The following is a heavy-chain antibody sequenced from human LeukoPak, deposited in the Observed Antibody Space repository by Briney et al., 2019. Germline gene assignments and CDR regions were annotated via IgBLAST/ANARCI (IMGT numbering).Heavy chain of an antibody. D-gene: IGHD3-22*01. CDR1: GFTVSSNY. CDR2: IYSGGST. CDR3: AKYYYDSSGYYRDY. Sequence: GPLRLSCAASGFTVSSNYMSWVRQAPGKGLEWVSVIYSGGSTYYADSVKGRFTISRDNSKNTLYLQMNSLRAEDTAVYYCAKYYYDSSGYYRDYWGQGTLVTVSS. J-gene: IGHJ4*02. V-gene: IGHV3-53*01.